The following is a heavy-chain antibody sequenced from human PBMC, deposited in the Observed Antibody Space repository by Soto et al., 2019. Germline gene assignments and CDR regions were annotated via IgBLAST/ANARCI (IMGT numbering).Heavy chain of an antibody. J-gene: IGHJ3*02. V-gene: IGHV4-59*08. CDR2: VYYNGNT. CDR1: GVSISSDS. CDR3: ARSLSAYPFDDAFDI. D-gene: IGHD2-2*02. Sequence: QVQLQESGPGLVKPSETLSLTCTVSGVSISSDSWSWIRQPPGKGLEWIGFVYYNGNTNYNPSLRRRVTVAVDTSKRQFSLKLRAVTAADTAVYYCARSLSAYPFDDAFDIWGQGTMVTVSS.